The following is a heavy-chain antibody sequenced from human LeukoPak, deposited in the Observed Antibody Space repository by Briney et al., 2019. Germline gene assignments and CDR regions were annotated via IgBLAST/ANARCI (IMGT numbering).Heavy chain of an antibody. CDR2: IIPILDIA. Sequence: ASVRVSCKASGGSFSSYAFSWVRQAPGQGLEWMERIIPILDIANYAQNFQGRVTITADKSTTTAYMEVSSLRSEDTAVYYCASREYDSSSYYLYYLDYWGQGTLVTVSS. V-gene: IGHV1-69*04. CDR3: ASREYDSSSYYLYYLDY. D-gene: IGHD3-22*01. J-gene: IGHJ4*02. CDR1: GGSFSSYA.